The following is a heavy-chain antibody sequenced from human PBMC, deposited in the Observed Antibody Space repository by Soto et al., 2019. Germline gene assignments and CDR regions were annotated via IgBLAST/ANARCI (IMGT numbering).Heavy chain of an antibody. CDR2: IIPIFGAT. D-gene: IGHD2-15*01. J-gene: IGHJ6*02. Sequence: VASVKVSCKTSGGTFSTYAITWVRQAPGQGLEWMGGIIPIFGATNYAQNFHGRVTITADESTSTAYMELSGLRSEDSAVYYCARDQEPDCSGGSCKYYYGMDVWGQGTTVTVSS. CDR1: GGTFSTYA. V-gene: IGHV1-69*13. CDR3: ARDQEPDCSGGSCKYYYGMDV.